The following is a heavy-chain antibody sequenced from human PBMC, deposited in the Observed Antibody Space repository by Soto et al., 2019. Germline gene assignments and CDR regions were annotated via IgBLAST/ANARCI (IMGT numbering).Heavy chain of an antibody. J-gene: IGHJ2*01. V-gene: IGHV3-23*01. D-gene: IGHD2-21*01. Sequence: EVQLLESGGGLAQPGGSLRLSCAASGFTFSTSAMSWVRQAPGKGLEWVASISATGGGTSYADSVKGRFTISSDNSVNVRYLRSEFLRAEYTAVYYCSKDMEIDWYFDLWGSGTLVAVSS. CDR2: ISATGGGT. CDR3: SKDMEIDWYFDL. CDR1: GFTFSTSA.